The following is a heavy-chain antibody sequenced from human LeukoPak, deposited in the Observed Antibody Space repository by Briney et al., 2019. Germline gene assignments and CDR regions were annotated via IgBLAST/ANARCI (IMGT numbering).Heavy chain of an antibody. CDR3: VRMGATSYYYSYMDV. CDR2: ISVSGGST. D-gene: IGHD1-26*01. J-gene: IGHJ6*03. CDR1: ELSSSSYA. V-gene: IGHV3-23*01. Sequence: PGGSLRLSCAASELSSSSYAMTWVRQAPGTGLEWVSAISVSGGSTYYADSVKGRFTISRDNSKNTLYLQMNSLRAEDTAVYYCVRMGATSYYYSYMDVWGKGATVTVSS.